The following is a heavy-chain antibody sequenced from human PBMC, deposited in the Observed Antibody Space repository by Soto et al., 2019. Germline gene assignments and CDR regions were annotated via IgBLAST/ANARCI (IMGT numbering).Heavy chain of an antibody. CDR2: IDPTDSYT. Sequence: GESLKISCQASGYSFTTYWISWVRQMPWKGLECMGRIDPTDSYTDYGPSFEGHVTMSVDRSINTAYLEWSSLKASDSAMYYCARGEAARYYHGMDVWGQGTTVTVSS. J-gene: IGHJ6*02. CDR3: ARGEAARYYHGMDV. CDR1: GYSFTTYW. D-gene: IGHD6-13*01. V-gene: IGHV5-10-1*01.